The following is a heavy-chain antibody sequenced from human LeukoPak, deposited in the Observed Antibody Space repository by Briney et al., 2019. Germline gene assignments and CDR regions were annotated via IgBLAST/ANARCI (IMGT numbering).Heavy chain of an antibody. J-gene: IGHJ4*02. CDR1: GGSISSSNW. V-gene: IGHV4-4*02. CDR2: IYHSGST. Sequence: SETLSLTCAVSGGSISSSNWWSWVRQPPGKGLEWIGEIYHSGSTNYNPSLKSRVTISVDKSKDQFSLKLSSVTAADTAVYYCARDDILTGFHFDYWGQGTLVTVSS. D-gene: IGHD3-9*01. CDR3: ARDDILTGFHFDY.